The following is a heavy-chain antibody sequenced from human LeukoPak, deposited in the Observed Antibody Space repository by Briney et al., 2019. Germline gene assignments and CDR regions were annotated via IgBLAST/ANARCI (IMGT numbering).Heavy chain of an antibody. V-gene: IGHV4-30-4*01. CDR2: IYYSGRT. CDR1: GGSISSGDYY. J-gene: IGHJ4*02. Sequence: PAETLSLTCTVSGGSISSGDYYWSWIRQPPGKGLEWIAYIYYSGRTYYNPSLKTRVTISVDTSKNQFSLKLTSVTAADTAVYSCARLRYYHGSGTYSFDYWGQGTLVTVST. CDR3: ARLRYYHGSGTYSFDY. D-gene: IGHD3-10*01.